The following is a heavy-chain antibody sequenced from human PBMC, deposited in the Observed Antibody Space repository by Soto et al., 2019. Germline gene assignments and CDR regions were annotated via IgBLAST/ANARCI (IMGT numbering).Heavy chain of an antibody. J-gene: IGHJ6*02. Sequence: QVQLVQSRGEVKKPGASVKVSCKTSGYSFTTYGISWVRQAPGQGLEWMGWISGYNGNTNYAQNLQGRVTMTTDTSPXTAYMELRSLRSDDTAVYYCAREGPAPYYYYGMDVWGQGSTVTVSS. CDR3: AREGPAPYYYYGMDV. CDR2: ISGYNGNT. V-gene: IGHV1-18*01. CDR1: GYSFTTYG.